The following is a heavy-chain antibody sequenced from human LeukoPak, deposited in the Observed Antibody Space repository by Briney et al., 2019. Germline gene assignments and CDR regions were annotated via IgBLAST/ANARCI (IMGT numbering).Heavy chain of an antibody. CDR2: TYYRSKWYR. Sequence: SQTLSLTCAISGDSVSSNSAAWNWIRQSPSRGLEWLGRTYYRSKWYRGYAVSVKSRITINPDTSKNQFSLQLNSATPEDTAVYYCARVRSGSSAGNYGMDVWGQGTTVTVSS. CDR3: ARVRSGSSAGNYGMDV. V-gene: IGHV6-1*01. CDR1: GDSVSSNSAA. J-gene: IGHJ6*02. D-gene: IGHD1-26*01.